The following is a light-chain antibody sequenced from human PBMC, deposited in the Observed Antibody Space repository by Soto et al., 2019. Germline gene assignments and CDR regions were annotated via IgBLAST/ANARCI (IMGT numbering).Light chain of an antibody. Sequence: IVLTQSPGTLSLSRGERATLSCRASQSISSYLAWYQQKPGQTPRLLIYDASSRATGIPDRFSGSGSGTDFSLTITSLEPADFAVYYCQQSDSSPGTFGQGTKLEI. CDR1: QSISSY. CDR3: QQSDSSPGT. J-gene: IGKJ2*01. CDR2: DAS. V-gene: IGKV3-20*01.